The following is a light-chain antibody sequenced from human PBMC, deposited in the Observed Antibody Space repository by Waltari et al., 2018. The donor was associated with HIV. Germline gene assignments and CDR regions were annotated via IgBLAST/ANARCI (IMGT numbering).Light chain of an antibody. Sequence: QSALTQPASVSGSPGQSITISCTGTSSDVGGYNYVSWYQQHPGKAPKLMIYDVSNRPSGVSYRFSGSNSGNTASLTISGLQAEDEADYYCSSYTTSSTWVFGGGTKLTVL. CDR2: DVS. V-gene: IGLV2-14*01. CDR3: SSYTTSSTWV. J-gene: IGLJ3*02. CDR1: SSDVGGYNY.